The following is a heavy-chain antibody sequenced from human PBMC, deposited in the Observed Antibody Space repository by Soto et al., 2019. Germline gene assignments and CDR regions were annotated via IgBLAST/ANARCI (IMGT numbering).Heavy chain of an antibody. CDR3: ARVLTIFGVVYYYGMDV. CDR1: GGTFSSYA. D-gene: IGHD3-3*01. Sequence: ASVKVSFKASGGTFSSYAISWVRQAPGQGLEWMGGIIPIFGTANYAQKFQGRVTITADESTSTAYMELSSLRSEDTAVYYCARVLTIFGVVYYYGMDVWGQGTTVTVSS. J-gene: IGHJ6*02. CDR2: IIPIFGTA. V-gene: IGHV1-69*13.